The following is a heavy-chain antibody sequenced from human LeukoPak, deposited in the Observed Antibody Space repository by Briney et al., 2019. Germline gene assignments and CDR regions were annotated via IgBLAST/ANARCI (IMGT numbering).Heavy chain of an antibody. CDR1: GYTFTSYA. V-gene: IGHV1-3*01. J-gene: IGHJ6*02. D-gene: IGHD3-22*01. Sequence: ASVKVSCKASGYTFTSYAMQWVRQAPGQRLEWMGWINAGNGNTKYSQKFQGRVTITRDTSASTAYMELSSLRSEDTAVYYCARDSGSSGYLGYGMDVWGQGTTVTVPS. CDR3: ARDSGSSGYLGYGMDV. CDR2: INAGNGNT.